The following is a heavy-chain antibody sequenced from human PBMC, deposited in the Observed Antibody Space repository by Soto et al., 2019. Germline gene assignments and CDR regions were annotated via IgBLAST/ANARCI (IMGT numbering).Heavy chain of an antibody. J-gene: IGHJ4*02. D-gene: IGHD5-18*01. CDR2: IYYGGST. Sequence: SETLSLTCSVSGGSISSGGFSWSWIRQPPGKGLEWIGYIYYGGSTYYNPSLKSRVTMSVDRSKNQFSLELGSVTAADTAVYYCARYSFGFAYWGRGTLVTVSS. CDR1: GGSISSGGFS. CDR3: ARYSFGFAY. V-gene: IGHV4-30-2*01.